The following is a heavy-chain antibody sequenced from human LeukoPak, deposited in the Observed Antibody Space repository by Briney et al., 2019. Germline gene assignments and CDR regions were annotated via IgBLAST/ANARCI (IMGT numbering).Heavy chain of an antibody. CDR1: GFSFNDYS. CDR3: AKDRGFYCSSTSCYKVGDY. V-gene: IGHV3-48*04. Sequence: GGSLRLSCAASGFSFNDYSMNWVRQTPGKGLEDISYITSDSRTIHYADSVKGRFTVSRDNAKNSLYLQMNSLRAEDTAVYYCAKDRGFYCSSTSCYKVGDYRGQGTLVTVSS. J-gene: IGHJ4*02. CDR2: ITSDSRTI. D-gene: IGHD2-2*02.